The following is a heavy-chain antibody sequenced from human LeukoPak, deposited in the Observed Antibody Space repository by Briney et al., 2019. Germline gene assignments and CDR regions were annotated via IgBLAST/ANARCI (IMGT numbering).Heavy chain of an antibody. J-gene: IGHJ4*02. CDR3: ARGAVGVYYDSSGPLC. D-gene: IGHD3-22*01. CDR2: INPNSGGT. Sequence: ASVKVSCKASGYTFTGYYMHWVRQAPGQGLEWMGWINPNSGGTNYAQKFQGRVTMTRDTSISTAYMELSRLRSDDTAVYYCARGAVGVYYDSSGPLCWGQGTLVTVSS. CDR1: GYTFTGYY. V-gene: IGHV1-2*02.